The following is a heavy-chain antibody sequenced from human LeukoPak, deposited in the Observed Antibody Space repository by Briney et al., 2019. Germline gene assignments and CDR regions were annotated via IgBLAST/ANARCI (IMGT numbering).Heavy chain of an antibody. V-gene: IGHV4-39*07. CDR2: IYNSGSI. D-gene: IGHD3-10*01. Sequence: SETLSLTCTVSGGSISSSIYYWGWIRQPPGKGLEWIGSIYNSGSIYYSPSLKSRVTISVDTSKNQFSLKVTSVTAADTAVYFCAKDSTIGGYYFDYWGQGTLVTVSS. CDR3: AKDSTIGGYYFDY. J-gene: IGHJ4*02. CDR1: GGSISSSIYY.